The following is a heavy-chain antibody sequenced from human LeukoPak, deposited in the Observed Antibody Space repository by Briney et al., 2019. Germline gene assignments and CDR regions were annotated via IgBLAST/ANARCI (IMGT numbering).Heavy chain of an antibody. Sequence: PSETLSLTCTVSGGSISSYYWSWIRQPPGKGLEWIGHIYYSGSTNYNPSLKSRVTISVDTSKNQFSLKLSSVTAADTAVYYCARDRRYGGLDYWGQGTLVTVSS. D-gene: IGHD4-23*01. J-gene: IGHJ4*02. V-gene: IGHV4-59*01. CDR3: ARDRRYGGLDY. CDR2: IYYSGST. CDR1: GGSISSYY.